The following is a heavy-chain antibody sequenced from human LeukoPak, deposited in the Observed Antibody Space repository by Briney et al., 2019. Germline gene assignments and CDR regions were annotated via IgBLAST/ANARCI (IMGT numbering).Heavy chain of an antibody. CDR2: NFYSRSI. Sequence: SETLSLTCTVSVGSISSYYWSWVPQPPGGGREWVGYNFYSRSINYNPSLKSRVTISVDTSKNQLALKLSSVTAADTAVYYCARLWSGYDINSDYWGQGTLVTVSS. CDR1: VGSISSYY. D-gene: IGHD5-12*01. J-gene: IGHJ4*02. CDR3: ARLWSGYDINSDY. V-gene: IGHV4-59*08.